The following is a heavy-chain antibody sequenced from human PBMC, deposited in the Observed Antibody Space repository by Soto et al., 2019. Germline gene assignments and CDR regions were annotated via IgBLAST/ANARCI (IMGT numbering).Heavy chain of an antibody. CDR1: GGSISNHY. CDR2: ISDTGTT. J-gene: IGHJ4*02. D-gene: IGHD3-16*01. CDR3: ARQHGVPTENYLHY. Sequence: SETLSLTCTVSGGSISNHYWSWIRQPPGERLQWIGYISDTGTTNYNPSLKSRLTISRDTSRNQFSLRLSSVTAADTALYYCARQHGVPTENYLHYRGRGILVTVSS. V-gene: IGHV4-59*08.